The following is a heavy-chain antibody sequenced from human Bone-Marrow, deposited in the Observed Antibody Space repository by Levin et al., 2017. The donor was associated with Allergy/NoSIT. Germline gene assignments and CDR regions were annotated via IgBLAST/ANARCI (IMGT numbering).Heavy chain of an antibody. CDR1: GNRVSSNRFA. Sequence: SQTLSLTCAISGNRVSSNRFAWNWIRQSPSRGLEWLGRTYYRSKWFNDYAESVKSRITINPDTSKNEFSLQLKSVTPGDTAVYYCAGGAFDEYAYYMDVWDKGTTVIVSS. CDR2: TYYRSKWFN. J-gene: IGHJ6*03. D-gene: IGHD3-3*02. CDR3: AGGAFDEYAYYMDV. V-gene: IGHV6-1*01.